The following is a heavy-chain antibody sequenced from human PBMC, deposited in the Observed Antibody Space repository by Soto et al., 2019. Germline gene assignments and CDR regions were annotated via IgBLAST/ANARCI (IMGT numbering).Heavy chain of an antibody. D-gene: IGHD3-22*01. CDR2: INHSGST. CDR1: GGSFSGYY. CDR3: TXVXXXRRXXXXXSXXYYLGLSAY. V-gene: IGHV4-34*01. Sequence: ETLSLTCAVYGGSFSGYYWSWIRQPPGKGMEWIGEINHSGSTNYNPSLKSRVTISVDTSKNQFSLKLSAVTAADTAVYYGTXVXXXRRXXXXXSXXYYLGLSAYWARGPLVXVSS. J-gene: IGHJ4*02.